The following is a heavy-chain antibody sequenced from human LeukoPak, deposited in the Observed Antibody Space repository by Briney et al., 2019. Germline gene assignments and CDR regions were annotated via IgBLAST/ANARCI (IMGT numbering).Heavy chain of an antibody. Sequence: PGGSLRLSCAASGFTFNNYWMHWVRQAPGKGLEWVSAISGSGGSTYYADSVKGRFTISRDNSKNTLYLQMNSLRAEDTAVYYCAKVGRWTGYGWFDPWGQGTLVTVSS. CDR3: AKVGRWTGYGWFDP. CDR1: GFTFNNYW. D-gene: IGHD3/OR15-3a*01. J-gene: IGHJ5*02. CDR2: ISGSGGST. V-gene: IGHV3-23*01.